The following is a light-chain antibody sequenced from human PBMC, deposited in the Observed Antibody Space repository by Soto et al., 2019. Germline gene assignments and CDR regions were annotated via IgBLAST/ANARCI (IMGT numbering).Light chain of an antibody. Sequence: EIQMTQSPSTPSASVGDRVTITCRASQGIRNDLGWYQQKPGKAPKLLIYAASSLQSGVPSRFSGSGSGTDFTLTISSLQPEDFATYYCQQSYSTLTWTFGQGTKVDI. V-gene: IGKV1-39*01. CDR3: QQSYSTLTWT. CDR2: AAS. CDR1: QGIRND. J-gene: IGKJ1*01.